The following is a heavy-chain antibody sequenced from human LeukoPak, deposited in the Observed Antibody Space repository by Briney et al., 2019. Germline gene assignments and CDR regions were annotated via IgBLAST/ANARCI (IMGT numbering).Heavy chain of an antibody. J-gene: IGHJ5*02. V-gene: IGHV1-8*02. Sequence: ASVKVSCKASGYTFTGYYMHWVRQAPGQGLEWMGWMNPNSGNTGYAQKFQGRVTMTRNTSISTAYMELSSLRSEDTAVYYCARGYCSGGSCSNWFDPWGQGTLVTVSS. CDR3: ARGYCSGGSCSNWFDP. D-gene: IGHD2-15*01. CDR2: MNPNSGNT. CDR1: GYTFTGYY.